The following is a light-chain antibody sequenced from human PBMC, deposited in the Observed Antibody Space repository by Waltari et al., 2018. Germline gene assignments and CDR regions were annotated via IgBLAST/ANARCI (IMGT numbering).Light chain of an antibody. J-gene: IGKJ5*01. V-gene: IGKV3D-15*01. CDR3: QQYNNWPAIT. Sequence: EIVMTQSPVTLSVSPGERATLSCRASQSVSSNLVWYQHKPGQAPRLLIYGASTRATGSPDRFSGSGSGTEVTRTSSSLQSEDVAVDYCQQYNNWPAITFGQGTRREIK. CDR2: GAS. CDR1: QSVSSN.